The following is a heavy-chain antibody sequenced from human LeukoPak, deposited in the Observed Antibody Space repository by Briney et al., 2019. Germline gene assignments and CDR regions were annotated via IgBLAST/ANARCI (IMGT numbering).Heavy chain of an antibody. CDR1: GYTCTSYG. Sequence: ASVKVSCKASGYTCTSYGISWVRQAPGQGLEWMGWISDYNGNTNYAQKLQGRVTMTTDTSTSTAYMELRSLRSDDTAVYYCARGPITMVRGVMLSVARNDYWGQGTLVTVSS. CDR3: ARGPITMVRGVMLSVARNDY. V-gene: IGHV1-18*01. CDR2: ISDYNGNT. D-gene: IGHD3-10*01. J-gene: IGHJ4*02.